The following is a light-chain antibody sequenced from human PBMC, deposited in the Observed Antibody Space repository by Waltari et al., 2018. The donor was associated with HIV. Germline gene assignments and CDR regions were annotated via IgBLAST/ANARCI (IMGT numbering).Light chain of an antibody. V-gene: IGKV4-1*01. CDR3: QQYYTTPLS. CDR1: QSVLYSATKKNS. J-gene: IGKJ4*01. CDR2: WAS. Sequence: DFVMTQSPDSLAVSLGGKATINGKSSQSVLYSATKKNSLAWYQQKPGQPPKLLISWASTRESGVPARFSGSGSGTDFTLTINNLQAEDVAVYYCQQYYTTPLSFGGGTKVEIK.